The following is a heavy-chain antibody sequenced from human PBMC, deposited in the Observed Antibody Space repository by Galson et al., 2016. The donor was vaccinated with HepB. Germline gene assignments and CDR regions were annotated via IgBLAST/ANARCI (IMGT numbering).Heavy chain of an antibody. D-gene: IGHD1-26*01. V-gene: IGHV1-2*02. J-gene: IGHJ3*02. CDR2: INPNKGDT. CDR1: GYTFTGYY. Sequence: SVKVSCKASGYTFTGYYIHWVRQAPGQGLEWMGWINPNKGDTNYAQKFQGRVTMTLDTSIATVYMELGRLRSDDTAVYYCARRRHWEYAFDNWGQGTLVTVSS. CDR3: ARRRHWEYAFDN.